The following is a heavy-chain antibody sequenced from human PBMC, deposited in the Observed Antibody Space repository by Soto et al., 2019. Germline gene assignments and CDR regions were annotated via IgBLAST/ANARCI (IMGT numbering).Heavy chain of an antibody. J-gene: IGHJ4*02. CDR3: ASWAGGYSGYVDY. CDR2: IYYSGSA. D-gene: IGHD5-12*01. V-gene: IGHV4-31*03. CDR1: GGSISSGGNY. Sequence: TLSLTCTVSGGSISSGGNYWSWIRQHPGKGLEWIGFIYYSGSAYNNPSLKSRVTISVDTSKNQFSLKLSSVTAADTAVYYCASWAGGYSGYVDYWGQGTLVTVSS.